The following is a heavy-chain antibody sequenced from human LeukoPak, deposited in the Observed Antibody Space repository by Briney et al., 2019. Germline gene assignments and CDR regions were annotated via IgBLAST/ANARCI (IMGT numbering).Heavy chain of an antibody. V-gene: IGHV3-23*01. CDR2: VGSDGINT. D-gene: IGHD6-25*01. J-gene: IGHJ4*02. Sequence: GGSLRLSCAASGFTFSTYGMSWVRQAPGKGLEWVSAVGSDGINTAYADSVKGRFTISRDNSENTLYLQLSSLRAEDTAVYYCAKGLAAGSQYFDYWGQGTLVTVSS. CDR3: AKGLAAGSQYFDY. CDR1: GFTFSTYG.